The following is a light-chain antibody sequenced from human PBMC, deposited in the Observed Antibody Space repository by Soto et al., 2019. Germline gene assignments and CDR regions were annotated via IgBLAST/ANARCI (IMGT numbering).Light chain of an antibody. CDR3: HQFNNYPWT. J-gene: IGKJ1*01. Sequence: DIQMTQSPSTLSASVGDRVTITCRASQSISSWLAWYQQKPGKAPKLLLYTASSLEGGVPSRFRASGSSTEFTITISRLQPDDFENYYCHQFNNYPWTCGQGTRVEIK. CDR1: QSISSW. V-gene: IGKV1-5*03. CDR2: TAS.